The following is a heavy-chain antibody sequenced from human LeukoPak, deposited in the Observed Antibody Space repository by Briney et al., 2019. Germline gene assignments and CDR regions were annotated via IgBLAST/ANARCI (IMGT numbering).Heavy chain of an antibody. Sequence: ASVKVSCKASGYTFTNYGFIWVRQAPGQGLEWMGWISAYNGNTNYAPKFQDRVSMTTDTSTSTAYLELRSLRSDDTALYCCARVYSNSHEPDLWGQGTMVTVSS. CDR2: ISAYNGNT. V-gene: IGHV1-18*01. CDR3: ARVYSNSHEPDL. J-gene: IGHJ5*02. CDR1: GYTFTNYG. D-gene: IGHD6-13*01.